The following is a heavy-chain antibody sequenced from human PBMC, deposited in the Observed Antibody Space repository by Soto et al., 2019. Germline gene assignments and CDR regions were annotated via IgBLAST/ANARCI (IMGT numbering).Heavy chain of an antibody. CDR2: INPSGGST. Sequence: ASVKVSCKASGYTFTSYYMHWVRQAPGQGLEWMGIINPSGGSTSYAQKFQGRVTMTRDTSTSTVYMELSSLRSEDTAVYYCASYGSGSPPTDYYYYYGMDVWGQGTTVTVSS. J-gene: IGHJ6*02. D-gene: IGHD3-10*01. CDR1: GYTFTSYY. CDR3: ASYGSGSPPTDYYYYYGMDV. V-gene: IGHV1-46*01.